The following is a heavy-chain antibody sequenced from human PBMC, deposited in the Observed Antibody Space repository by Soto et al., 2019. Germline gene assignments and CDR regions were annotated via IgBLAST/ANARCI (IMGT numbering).Heavy chain of an antibody. CDR2: IIPIFGTP. V-gene: IGHV1-69*06. CDR1: GGTFNNYV. Sequence: QVQLVQSGAEVKKPGSSVKVSCRASGGTFNNYVINWVRQAPGQGLEWMAGIIPIFGTPNYAKKFQGRVTITADKSTSTAYMELNSLRSEDTAVYYCAGRCDGTNCLAHFDYWGQGTLVTVSS. D-gene: IGHD2-2*01. J-gene: IGHJ4*02. CDR3: AGRCDGTNCLAHFDY.